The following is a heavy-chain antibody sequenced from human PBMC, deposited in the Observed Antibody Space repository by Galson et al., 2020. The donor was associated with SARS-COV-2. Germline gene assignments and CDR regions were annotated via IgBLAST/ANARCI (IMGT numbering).Heavy chain of an antibody. Sequence: ASVKVSCKASGYTFTSYYMHWVRQAPGQWLEWMGIINPSGGSTSYAQKFQGRVTMTRDTSTSTVYMELSSLRSEDTAVYYCARAYCGGDCYFGFDPWGQGTLVTVSS. CDR1: GYTFTSYY. D-gene: IGHD2-21*02. J-gene: IGHJ5*02. CDR3: ARAYCGGDCYFGFDP. CDR2: INPSGGST. V-gene: IGHV1-46*01.